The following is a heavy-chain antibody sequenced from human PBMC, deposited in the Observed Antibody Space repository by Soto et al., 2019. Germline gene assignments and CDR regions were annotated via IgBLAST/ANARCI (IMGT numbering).Heavy chain of an antibody. CDR1: GGSISSSSYY. CDR3: ARSPPQQYSSGQTYFQH. D-gene: IGHD6-19*01. Sequence: SETLSLTCTVSGGSISSSSYYWGWIRQPPGKGLEWIGSIYYSGSTYCNPSLKSRVTISVDTSKNQFSLKLSSVTAADTAVYYCARSPPQQYSSGQTYFQHWGQGTLVTVSS. CDR2: IYYSGST. V-gene: IGHV4-39*01. J-gene: IGHJ1*01.